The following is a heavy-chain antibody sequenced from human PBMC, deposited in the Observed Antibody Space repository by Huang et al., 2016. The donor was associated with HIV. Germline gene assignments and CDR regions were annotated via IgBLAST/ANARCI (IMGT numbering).Heavy chain of an antibody. V-gene: IGHV5-51*01. J-gene: IGHJ4*02. Sequence: EVHLVQSGAEVKKPGEALKIFCKGSGYSFTPYWIGWVRQMPGKGLEWMGIIYPGDSDTRYSPSFQGQVTISADKSISTAYLHWSSLKASDTAMYYCARRRYDTSPIDFWGQGTLVTVSS. CDR2: IYPGDSDT. D-gene: IGHD3-22*01. CDR1: GYSFTPYW. CDR3: ARRRYDTSPIDF.